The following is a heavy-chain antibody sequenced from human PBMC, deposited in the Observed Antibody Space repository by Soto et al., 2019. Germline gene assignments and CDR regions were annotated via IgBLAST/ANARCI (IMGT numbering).Heavy chain of an antibody. V-gene: IGHV4-31*03. Sequence: QVQLQESGPGLVKPSQTLSLTCTVSGGSISSGGYYWSWIRQHPGKGLEWIGYIYYSGSTYYNPSLKSRVTISLDTSKNQFSLKLSSVTAADTAVYYCGRGDKSMILHCYYGMDVWGQGTTVTVSS. CDR2: IYYSGST. CDR3: GRGDKSMILHCYYGMDV. D-gene: IGHD2-15*01. CDR1: GGSISSGGYY. J-gene: IGHJ6*02.